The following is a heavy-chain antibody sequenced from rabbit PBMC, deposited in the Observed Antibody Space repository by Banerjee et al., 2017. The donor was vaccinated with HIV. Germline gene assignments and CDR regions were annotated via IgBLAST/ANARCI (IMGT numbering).Heavy chain of an antibody. CDR1: GFDFSSYY. J-gene: IGHJ3*01. D-gene: IGHD6-1*01. CDR2: IDPVFGST. CDR3: ARDIAGGAGYGFDLEV. Sequence: QLVESGGGLVQPGGSLKLSCKASGFDFSSYYMSWVRQAPGKGLEWIGYIDPVFGSTYYASWVNGRFTISSHNAQNTLYLQLNSLTAADTATYFCARDIAGGAGYGFDLEVWGQGTLVTVS. V-gene: IGHV1S7*01.